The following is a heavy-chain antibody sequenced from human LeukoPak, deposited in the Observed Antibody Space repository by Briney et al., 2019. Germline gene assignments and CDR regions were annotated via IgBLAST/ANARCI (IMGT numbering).Heavy chain of an antibody. CDR2: INGYGSST. V-gene: IGHV3-74*01. J-gene: IGHJ4*02. CDR1: GFTFISYW. Sequence: GGSLRLSCAASGFTFISYWMHWVRQAPGKGLVWVSRINGYGSSTDFADSVKGRFTISRDNAKNTLYLQMNSLRAEDTAVYYCARDAPGNTALDCWGQGTLATVSS. CDR3: ARDAPGNTALDC. D-gene: IGHD5-18*01.